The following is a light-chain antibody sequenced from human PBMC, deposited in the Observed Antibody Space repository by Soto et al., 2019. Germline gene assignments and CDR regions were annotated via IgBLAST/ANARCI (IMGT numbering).Light chain of an antibody. CDR3: QQTFRPPRT. V-gene: IGKV3-15*01. CDR2: GPS. J-gene: IGKJ4*01. CDR1: QGVSTY. Sequence: EIVMTQSPATLSVSPGERATLFCRASQGVSTYLAWYQQKPGQAPRLLIYGPSTRATGIAARFSGSGSGTEFTLTISSLQSEDFAVYYCQQTFRPPRTFGGGTKVVIK.